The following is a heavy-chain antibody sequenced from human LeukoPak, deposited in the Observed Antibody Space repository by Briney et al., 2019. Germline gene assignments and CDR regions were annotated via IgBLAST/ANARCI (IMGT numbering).Heavy chain of an antibody. CDR3: ATSRCGYCYAYY. CDR2: SYYTGST. CDR1: GGSISSFY. V-gene: IGHV4-59*08. Sequence: SETQSLICTVSGGSISSFYVSWIRQPPGKGLEWIGYSYYTGSTNYNPSLKSRATISVDTSKNQFSLNLRSVTAADTAMYYYATSRCGYCYAYYWRQGTLVTVSS. J-gene: IGHJ4*02. D-gene: IGHD5-18*01.